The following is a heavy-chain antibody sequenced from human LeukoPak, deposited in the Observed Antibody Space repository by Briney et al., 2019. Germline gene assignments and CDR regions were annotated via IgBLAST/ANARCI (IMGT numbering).Heavy chain of an antibody. D-gene: IGHD3-16*02. CDR2: INNDGSGT. V-gene: IGHV3-74*01. CDR1: GLTFTSFW. Sequence: GGSLRLSCAASGLTFTSFWMHWVRQAPGQGLVWVSRINNDGSGTSYADSVKGRFTISRDNAKNTLFLQMNSLRAEDTAVYYCARGNSFSYPDWGQGTLVTVSS. J-gene: IGHJ4*02. CDR3: ARGNSFSYPD.